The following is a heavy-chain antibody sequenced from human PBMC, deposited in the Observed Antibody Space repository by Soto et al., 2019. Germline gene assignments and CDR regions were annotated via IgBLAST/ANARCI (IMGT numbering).Heavy chain of an antibody. CDR2: VNGNSGST. V-gene: IGHV3-23*01. CDR3: AKASGSSWPYYFAP. CDR1: GFSFSSYV. Sequence: EVQLLESGGGLVQPGGSLRLSCAASGFSFSSYVMAWVRQAPGKGLEWVSAVNGNSGSTFYPDSVKGRFTVSRDNSENTLYRQMSTLIAENTAVYYCAKASGSSWPYYFAPWGRGALVTVSS. D-gene: IGHD6-13*01. J-gene: IGHJ4*02.